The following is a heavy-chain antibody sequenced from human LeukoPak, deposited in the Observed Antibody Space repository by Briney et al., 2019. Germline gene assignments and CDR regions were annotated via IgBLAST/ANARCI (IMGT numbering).Heavy chain of an antibody. Sequence: PSETLSLTCTVSGGSISSYYWSWLRQPAGKGLEWIGRIYTSGSTNYNPSLKSRVTMSVDTSKNQFALKLSSVTAADTAVYYCARDAGIAAAGTSPEYFQHWGQGTLVTVSS. J-gene: IGHJ1*01. D-gene: IGHD6-13*01. CDR3: ARDAGIAAAGTSPEYFQH. CDR2: IYTSGST. V-gene: IGHV4-4*07. CDR1: GGSISSYY.